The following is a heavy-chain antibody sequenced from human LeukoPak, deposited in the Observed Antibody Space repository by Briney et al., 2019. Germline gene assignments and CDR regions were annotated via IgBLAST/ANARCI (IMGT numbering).Heavy chain of an antibody. J-gene: IGHJ6*03. D-gene: IGHD6-13*01. Sequence: GAPVKVSCKASGYTFTSYYMHWVRQAPGQGLEWMGIINPSGGSTSYAQKFQGRVTMTRDMSTSTVYMELSSLRSEDTAVYYCARDRWAVSIAAAVNYYYYMDVWGKGTTVTVSS. CDR3: ARDRWAVSIAAAVNYYYYMDV. CDR2: INPSGGST. CDR1: GYTFTSYY. V-gene: IGHV1-46*01.